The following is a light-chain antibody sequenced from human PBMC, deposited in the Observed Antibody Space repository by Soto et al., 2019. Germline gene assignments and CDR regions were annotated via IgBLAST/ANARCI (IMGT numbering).Light chain of an antibody. CDR2: GAS. J-gene: IGKJ5*01. CDR3: QQYNNWPRIT. CDR1: QSILRN. Sequence: EVVMTQSPATLRVSPGGGATLSCRATQSILRNLAWYQHKPGQPPRLLIYGASTRATGIPGRFSGSGSGTEFTLTISSLQSEDFAVYYCQQYNNWPRITFGQGTRLEIK. V-gene: IGKV3-15*01.